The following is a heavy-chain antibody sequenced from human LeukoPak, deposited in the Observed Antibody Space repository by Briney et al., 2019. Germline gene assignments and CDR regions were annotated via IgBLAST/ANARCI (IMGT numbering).Heavy chain of an antibody. D-gene: IGHD3-10*01. Sequence: GGSLRLSCAASGFTVSSNHMSWVRQAPGKGLEWVSVIYSGGSTYYADSVKGRFTISRDNSKNTLYLQMNSLRAEDTAVYYCAKDSLLWFGETDYWGQGTLVTVSS. CDR3: AKDSLLWFGETDY. J-gene: IGHJ4*02. CDR2: IYSGGST. V-gene: IGHV3-53*01. CDR1: GFTVSSNH.